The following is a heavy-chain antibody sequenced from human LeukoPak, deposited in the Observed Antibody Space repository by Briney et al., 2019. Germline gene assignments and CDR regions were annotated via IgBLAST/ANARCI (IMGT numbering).Heavy chain of an antibody. V-gene: IGHV3-23*01. J-gene: IGHJ4*02. Sequence: GGSLRLSCAASGFTFSNSAMNWVRQAPGKGLEWVSSINDVSSHIYYADSVKGRFTISRDNSKNTLYLQMNSLRAEDTAVYYCAKSNSGWFGYYFDYWGQGTLVTVSS. CDR2: INDVSSHI. CDR3: AKSNSGWFGYYFDY. CDR1: GFTFSNSA. D-gene: IGHD6-19*01.